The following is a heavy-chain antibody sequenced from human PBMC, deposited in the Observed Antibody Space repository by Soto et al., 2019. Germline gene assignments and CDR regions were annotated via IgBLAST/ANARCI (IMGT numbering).Heavy chain of an antibody. CDR1: GGSLSGYY. Sequence: PSESLSLTCAVYGGSLSGYYCTWTRQPPGKGLEWIGEINHSGSTNYNPSLKSRVTISVDTSKNQFSLKLSSVTAADTAVYYCAREGSEWFGELLLGHYYYGMDVWGQGTTVTVSS. CDR3: AREGSEWFGELLLGHYYYGMDV. V-gene: IGHV4-34*01. D-gene: IGHD3-10*01. CDR2: INHSGST. J-gene: IGHJ6*02.